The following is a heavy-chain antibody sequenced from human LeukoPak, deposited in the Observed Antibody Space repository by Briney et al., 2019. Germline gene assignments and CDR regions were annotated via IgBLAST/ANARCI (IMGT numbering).Heavy chain of an antibody. J-gene: IGHJ4*02. CDR2: IYYSGSP. D-gene: IGHD3-16*02. Sequence: SETLSLTCTVSGGSISSSSYYWGWIRQPPGKGLEWTGSIYYSGSPYYNPSLKSRVTISVDTSKNQFSLKLSSVTAADTAVYYCARQLLDYDYVWGSYRPSFDYWGQGTLVSVSS. CDR3: ARQLLDYDYVWGSYRPSFDY. CDR1: GGSISSSSYY. V-gene: IGHV4-39*01.